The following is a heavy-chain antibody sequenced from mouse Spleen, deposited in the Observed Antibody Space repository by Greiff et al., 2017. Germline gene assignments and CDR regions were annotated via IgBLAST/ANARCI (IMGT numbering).Heavy chain of an antibody. CDR2: ISYDGSN. CDR1: GYSITSGYY. CDR3: ARDTGRGAY. V-gene: IGHV3-6*01. Sequence: EVQLVESGPGLVKPSQSLSLTCSVTGYSITSGYYWNWIRQFPGNKLEWMGYISYDGSNNYNPSLKNRISITRDTSKNQFFLKLNSVTTEDTATYYCARDTGRGAYWGQGTLVTVSA. J-gene: IGHJ3*01.